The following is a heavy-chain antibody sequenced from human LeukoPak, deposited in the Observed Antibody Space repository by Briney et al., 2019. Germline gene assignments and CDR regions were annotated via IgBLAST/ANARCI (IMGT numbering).Heavy chain of an antibody. J-gene: IGHJ4*02. V-gene: IGHV3-30*04. D-gene: IGHD1-26*01. CDR2: ISYDGSNK. CDR1: GFTFSSYA. CDR3: ARAISIVGAHFDY. Sequence: AGGSLRLSCAASGFTFSSYAMHWVRQAPGKGLEWVAVISYDGSNKYYADSVKGRFTISRDNSKNTLYLQMNSLRAEDTAVYYCARAISIVGAHFDYWGQETLVTVSS.